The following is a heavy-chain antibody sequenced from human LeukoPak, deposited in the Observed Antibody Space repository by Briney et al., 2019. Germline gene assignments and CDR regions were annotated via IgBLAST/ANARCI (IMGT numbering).Heavy chain of an antibody. J-gene: IGHJ4*02. V-gene: IGHV3-21*04. CDR1: AFTFSSYS. Sequence: GGSLGLSCAASAFTFSSYSMNWVRQAPGKGLEWVSSISSSGSYIYYADSVKGRFTISRDNAKNSLYLQMNSLRAEDTAIYYCAKRSSTSSGYFDFWGRGTLVTVSS. CDR2: ISSSGSYI. CDR3: AKRSSTSSGYFDF. D-gene: IGHD3-22*01.